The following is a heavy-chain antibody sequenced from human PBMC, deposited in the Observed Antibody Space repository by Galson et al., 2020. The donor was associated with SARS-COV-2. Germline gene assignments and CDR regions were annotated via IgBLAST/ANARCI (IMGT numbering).Heavy chain of an antibody. D-gene: IGHD2-15*01. J-gene: IGHJ4*02. CDR3: ARVYCSGGSCYGFFDY. Sequence: GESLKISCAASGFTFDDYGMSWVRQAPGKGLEWVSGINWNGGSTGYADSVKGRFTISRDNAKNSLYLQMNSLRAEDTALYHCARVYCSGGSCYGFFDYWGQGTLVTVSS. CDR2: INWNGGST. V-gene: IGHV3-20*01. CDR1: GFTFDDYG.